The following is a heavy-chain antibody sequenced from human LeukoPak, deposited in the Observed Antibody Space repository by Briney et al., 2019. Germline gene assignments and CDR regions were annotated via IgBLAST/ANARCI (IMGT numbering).Heavy chain of an antibody. V-gene: IGHV1-69*13. J-gene: IGHJ4*02. CDR1: GGTFSSYA. D-gene: IGHD2-2*01. Sequence: SVKVSCKASGGTFSSYAISWVRQAPGQGLEWMGGIIPIFGTANYAQKFQGRVTITADESTSTAYMELSSLRSEDTAVYYCAKDSEYLVPAAAIDYWGQGTLVTVSS. CDR3: AKDSEYLVPAAAIDY. CDR2: IIPIFGTA.